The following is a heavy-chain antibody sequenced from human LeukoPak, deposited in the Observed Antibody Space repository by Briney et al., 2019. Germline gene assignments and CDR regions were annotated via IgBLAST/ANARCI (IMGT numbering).Heavy chain of an antibody. J-gene: IGHJ4*02. CDR3: ARREGVSPFDY. Sequence: SETLSLTCTVSGGSIISSSYYWGWIRQPPGKGLEWIGTISYSGSTYYNPSLKRRVTISADTSKNQFALKLSSVTAADTAVFYCARREGVSPFDYWGQGTLVTVSS. CDR1: GGSIISSSYY. D-gene: IGHD2-8*01. CDR2: ISYSGST. V-gene: IGHV4-39*01.